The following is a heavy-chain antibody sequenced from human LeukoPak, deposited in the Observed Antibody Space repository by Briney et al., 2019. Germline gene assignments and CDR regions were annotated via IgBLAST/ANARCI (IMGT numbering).Heavy chain of an antibody. J-gene: IGHJ6*02. CDR1: GGTFSSYA. CDR2: IIPILGIA. D-gene: IGHD3-3*01. V-gene: IGHV1-69*04. Sequence: GASVKVSCKASGGTFSSYAISWVRQAPGQGLEWMGRIIPILGIANYAQEFQGRVTITADKSTSTAYMELSSLRSEDTAVYYCARSITIYFGMDVWGQGTTVTVSS. CDR3: ARSITIYFGMDV.